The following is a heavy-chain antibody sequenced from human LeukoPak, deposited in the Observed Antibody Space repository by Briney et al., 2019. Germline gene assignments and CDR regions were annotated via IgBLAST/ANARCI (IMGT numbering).Heavy chain of an antibody. CDR1: GFTFSDYW. Sequence: GGSLRLSCVGSGFTFSDYWMSWVRQAPGKGLEWGANIKQDGSEKDYVDALKGRFTISRDNAKNSLYLQMNSLRAEDTAVYHCARWLELMRNFDWWGQGTLVTVSS. D-gene: IGHD5-24*01. V-gene: IGHV3-7*01. CDR2: IKQDGSEK. CDR3: ARWLELMRNFDW. J-gene: IGHJ4*02.